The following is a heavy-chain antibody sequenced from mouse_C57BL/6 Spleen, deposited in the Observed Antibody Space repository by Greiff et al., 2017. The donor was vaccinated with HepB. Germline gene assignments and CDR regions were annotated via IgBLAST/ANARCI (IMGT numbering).Heavy chain of an antibody. CDR3: ARGGTGVYFDY. D-gene: IGHD4-1*01. CDR1: GYAFSSYW. V-gene: IGHV1-80*01. Sequence: QVQLQQSGAELVKPGASVKISCKASGYAFSSYWMNWVKQRPGKGLEWIGQIYPGDGDTNYNGKFKDKATLTADKSSSTAYMQLSSLTSEDSAVYFCARGGTGVYFDYWGQGTTLTVSS. J-gene: IGHJ2*01. CDR2: IYPGDGDT.